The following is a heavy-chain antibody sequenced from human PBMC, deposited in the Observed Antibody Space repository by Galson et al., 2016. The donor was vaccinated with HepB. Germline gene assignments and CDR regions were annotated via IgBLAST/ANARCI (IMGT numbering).Heavy chain of an antibody. CDR3: ARMFPLYSSGWYVRGDGWFDS. Sequence: SLRLSCAASGFTFSYYYMSWFRQAPGKGLEWVSYISGAGRTINYADPVKGRFTISRDNAENSLYLHMNSLTGEDTAVYYCARMFPLYSSGWYVRGDGWFDSWGQGTLVTVSS. D-gene: IGHD6-19*01. CDR2: ISGAGRTI. CDR1: GFTFSYYY. V-gene: IGHV3-11*01. J-gene: IGHJ5*01.